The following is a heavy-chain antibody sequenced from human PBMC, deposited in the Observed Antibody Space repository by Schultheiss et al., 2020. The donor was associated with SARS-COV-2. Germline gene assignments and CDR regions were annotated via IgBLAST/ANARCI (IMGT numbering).Heavy chain of an antibody. Sequence: GESLKISCAASGFTFSSYAMSWVRQAPGKGLEWVSVIYSGGSTYYADSVKGRFTISRDNSKNTLYLQMNSLRAEDTAVYYCARELDTAMALWGQGTLVTSPQ. D-gene: IGHD5-18*01. CDR2: IYSGGST. CDR1: GFTFSSYA. CDR3: ARELDTAMAL. J-gene: IGHJ4*02. V-gene: IGHV3-66*01.